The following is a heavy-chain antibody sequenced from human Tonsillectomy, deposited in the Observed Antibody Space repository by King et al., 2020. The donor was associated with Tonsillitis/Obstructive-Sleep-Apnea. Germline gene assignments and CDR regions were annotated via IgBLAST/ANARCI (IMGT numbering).Heavy chain of an antibody. CDR3: AKDALYDTSGYYYGGGLDY. D-gene: IGHD3-22*01. CDR1: GFTFSSYA. V-gene: IGHV3-23*04. Sequence: VQLVESGGGLVQPGGSLRLSCAASGFTFSSYAMSWVRQAPGKGLGGVSAISGSGGSTYYVDSAEVRFTISRDNSKNTLYLQMNSLRAEDTAVYYCAKDALYDTSGYYYGGGLDYWGQGTLVTVSS. J-gene: IGHJ4*02. CDR2: ISGSGGST.